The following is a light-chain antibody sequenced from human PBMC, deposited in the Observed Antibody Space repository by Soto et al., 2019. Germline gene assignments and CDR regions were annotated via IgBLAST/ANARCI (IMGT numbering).Light chain of an antibody. CDR3: QQRSNWPLT. V-gene: IGKV3-11*01. CDR2: EAS. CDR1: QTVSSD. J-gene: IGKJ4*01. Sequence: EIVLTQSPATLSLSPGERATLSCRASQTVSSDVAWYEPKPGQAPRLLTCEASNRATGIPARFSGSGSGTDFTLPISSLEPEDFAVYYCQQRSNWPLTFGGGTKVEIK.